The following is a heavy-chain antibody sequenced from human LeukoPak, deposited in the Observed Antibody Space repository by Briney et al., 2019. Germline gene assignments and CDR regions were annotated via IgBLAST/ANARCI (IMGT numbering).Heavy chain of an antibody. D-gene: IGHD2-2*01. CDR2: IKQDESEK. V-gene: IGHV3-7*01. J-gene: IGHJ4*02. CDR3: ARALDSSSSRYQAFEY. Sequence: PGGSLRLSCVASGFSLRNYWMSRVRQAPGKGLEWVANIKQDESEKYYVDSVKGRFTISRDNAKNSLYLQMNSLRAEDTAVYYCARALDSSSSRYQAFEYWGQGTLVTVSS. CDR1: GFSLRNYW.